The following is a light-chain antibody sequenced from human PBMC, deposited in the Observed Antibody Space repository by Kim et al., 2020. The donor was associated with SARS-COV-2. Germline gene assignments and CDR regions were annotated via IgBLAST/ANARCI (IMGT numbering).Light chain of an antibody. Sequence: EIVMTQSPATLSVSPGERATLSCRASQSVNSNLAWYQHKPGQAPRLLIYGASTRATGISARFSGSGSGTEFTLTISNLQSEDFAIYYYHQYDDCPPRHPFGLGTKLEI. J-gene: IGKJ2*01. CDR2: GAS. CDR3: HQYDDCPPRHP. CDR1: QSVNSN. V-gene: IGKV3D-15*01.